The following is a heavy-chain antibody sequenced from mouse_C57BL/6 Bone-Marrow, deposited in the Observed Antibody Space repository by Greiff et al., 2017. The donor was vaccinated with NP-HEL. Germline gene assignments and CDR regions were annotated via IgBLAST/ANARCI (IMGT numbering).Heavy chain of an antibody. CDR3: ARDYYGNYHYYAMDY. V-gene: IGHV1-69*01. D-gene: IGHD2-1*01. CDR2: IDPSDRYT. J-gene: IGHJ4*01. CDR1: GYTFTSYW. Sequence: VQLQQPGAELVMPGASVKLSCKASGYTFTSYWMHWVKQRPGQGLEWIGEIDPSDRYTNYNQKFKGKSTLTVDKSSSTAYMQLSSLTSEDSAVYYCARDYYGNYHYYAMDYWGQGTSVTVSS.